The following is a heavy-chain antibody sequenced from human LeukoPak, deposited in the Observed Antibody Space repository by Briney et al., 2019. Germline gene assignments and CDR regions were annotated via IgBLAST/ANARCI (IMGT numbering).Heavy chain of an antibody. CDR2: INPNSGGT. CDR1: GYTFTGYY. D-gene: IGHD3-22*01. V-gene: IGHV1-2*02. J-gene: IGHJ4*02. Sequence: ASVKVSCKASGYTFTGYYMHWVRQAPGQGLEWMGWINPNSGGTNYAQKFQGRVTMTRDTSISTAYMELGRLRSDDTAVYYCARGSICYDSSGPGGFDYWGQGTLVTVSS. CDR3: ARGSICYDSSGPGGFDY.